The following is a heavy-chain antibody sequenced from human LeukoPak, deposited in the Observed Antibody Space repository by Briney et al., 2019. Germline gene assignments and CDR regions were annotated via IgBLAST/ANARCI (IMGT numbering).Heavy chain of an antibody. J-gene: IGHJ3*02. CDR1: GYTFTGYY. Sequence: PVASVKVSCKASGYTFTGYYMHWVRQAPGQGLEWMGWINPNSGGTNYAQKFQGRVTMTRDTSISTAYMELSRLRSDDSAVYYCARGVSSGWYSAFDIWGQGTMVTVSS. D-gene: IGHD6-19*01. CDR3: ARGVSSGWYSAFDI. V-gene: IGHV1-2*02. CDR2: INPNSGGT.